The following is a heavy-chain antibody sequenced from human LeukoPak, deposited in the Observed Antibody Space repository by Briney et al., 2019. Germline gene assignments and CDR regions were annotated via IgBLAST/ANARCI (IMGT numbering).Heavy chain of an antibody. CDR2: INSDGSST. J-gene: IGHJ4*02. CDR1: GFTFSSYW. Sequence: GGSLRLSCAASGFTFSSYWMHWVRQAPGKGLVWVSRINSDGSSTSYADSVKGRFTISRDNAKNTLYLQMNSLRAEDTAVYYCARGGATSYCSGGSCNLYYFDYWGQGTLVTVSS. D-gene: IGHD2-15*01. V-gene: IGHV3-74*01. CDR3: ARGGATSYCSGGSCNLYYFDY.